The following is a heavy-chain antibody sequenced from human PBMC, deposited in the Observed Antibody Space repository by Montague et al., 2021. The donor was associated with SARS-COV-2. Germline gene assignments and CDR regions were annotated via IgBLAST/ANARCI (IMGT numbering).Heavy chain of an antibody. D-gene: IGHD3-22*01. Sequence: PALVKPTQSLTLTCTFSGFSLTTNGIFLSWILQPPGKPLKWLARMDWDVVDYSSPSLKTRLTISKDTSKNQVVLTMTNMDPVDTATYYCARTRAYYYDSSGYSYCFDYWGQGTLVTVSS. J-gene: IGHJ4*02. CDR2: MDWDVVD. CDR1: GFSLTTNGIF. V-gene: IGHV2-70*11. CDR3: ARTRAYYYDSSGYSYCFDY.